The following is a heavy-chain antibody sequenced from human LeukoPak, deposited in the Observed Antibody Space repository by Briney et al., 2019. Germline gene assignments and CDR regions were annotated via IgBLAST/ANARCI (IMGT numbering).Heavy chain of an antibody. CDR3: ARGGDPYIVVVPAATGY. V-gene: IGHV1-2*02. CDR1: GYTFTGYY. CDR2: INPNSGGT. D-gene: IGHD2-2*01. Sequence: ASVKVSCKASGYTFTGYYMHWVRQAPGQGLEWMGWINPNSGGTNYAQKFQGRVTMTRDTSISTAYMELSRLRSDDTAVYYCARGGDPYIVVVPAATGYWGQGTLVTVSS. J-gene: IGHJ4*02.